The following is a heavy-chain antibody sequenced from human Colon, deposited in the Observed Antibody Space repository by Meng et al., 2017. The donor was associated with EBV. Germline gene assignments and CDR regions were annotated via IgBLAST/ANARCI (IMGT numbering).Heavy chain of an antibody. D-gene: IGHD1-26*01. CDR2: IRNKANSYST. CDR3: ARDSGTYEIDY. J-gene: IGHJ4*02. CDR1: GFTFTDHF. Sequence: VPLVESGGGLVQPGGSLRLSCLASGFTFTDHFMDWVRQAPGKGLEWVGRIRNKANSYSTEYAASVKGRFTVSRDDSKNSLFLQMNSLKTEDTAVYYCARDSGTYEIDYWGQGTLVTVSS. V-gene: IGHV3-72*01.